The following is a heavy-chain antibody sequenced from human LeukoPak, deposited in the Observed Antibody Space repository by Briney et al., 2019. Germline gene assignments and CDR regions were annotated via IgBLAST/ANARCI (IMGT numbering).Heavy chain of an antibody. D-gene: IGHD6-13*01. J-gene: IGHJ4*02. Sequence: PGGSPRLSCAASGFIFSSYAMSGVRQAPGKGLEWVSAISGSGGGTYYADSVKGRFTISRDNSKNTLYLQMNSLRAEDTAVYYCARGGSSSWYGDYWGQGTLVTVSS. CDR1: GFIFSSYA. CDR2: ISGSGGGT. V-gene: IGHV3-23*01. CDR3: ARGGSSSWYGDY.